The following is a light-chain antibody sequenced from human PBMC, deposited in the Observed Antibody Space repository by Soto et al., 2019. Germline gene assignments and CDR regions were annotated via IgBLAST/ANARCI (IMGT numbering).Light chain of an antibody. Sequence: QSVLTQPPSASGTPGQRVSISCSGSGSNIGSNTVNWYQHLPGTAPKLLMYNNNQRPSGVPDRFSVSKSGTSASLAISGLQSEDEADYYCAAWDDSLSCYVFGTGTKVTVL. J-gene: IGLJ1*01. V-gene: IGLV1-44*01. CDR3: AAWDDSLSCYV. CDR2: NNN. CDR1: GSNIGSNT.